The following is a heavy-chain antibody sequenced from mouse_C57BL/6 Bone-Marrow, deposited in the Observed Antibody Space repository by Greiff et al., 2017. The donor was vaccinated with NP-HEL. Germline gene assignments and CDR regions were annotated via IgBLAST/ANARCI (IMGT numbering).Heavy chain of an antibody. D-gene: IGHD1-1*01. Sequence: EVQLVESGGGLVQPKGSLKLSCAASGFSFNTYAMNWVRQAPGKGLEWVARIRSKSNNYATYYADSVKDRFTISRDDSESMLYLQMNNLKTEDTAMYYCVRQGSSYGYYFDYWGQGTTLTVSS. CDR2: IRSKSNNYAT. CDR1: GFSFNTYA. V-gene: IGHV10-1*01. J-gene: IGHJ2*01. CDR3: VRQGSSYGYYFDY.